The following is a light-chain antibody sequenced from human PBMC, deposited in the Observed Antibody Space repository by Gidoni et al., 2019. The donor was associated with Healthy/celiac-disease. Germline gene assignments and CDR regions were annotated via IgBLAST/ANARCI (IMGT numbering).Light chain of an antibody. J-gene: IGKJ2*01. CDR2: AAS. Sequence: DIPMTQSPSSLSASVGDRVTITCRASQSISSYFNWYQQKPGKAPKLLIYAASSLQSGVPSRFSGSGSGTDFTLTISRLQPEDFATYDCQQSYSTPRYTFGQGTKLEIK. CDR1: QSISSY. V-gene: IGKV1-39*01. CDR3: QQSYSTPRYT.